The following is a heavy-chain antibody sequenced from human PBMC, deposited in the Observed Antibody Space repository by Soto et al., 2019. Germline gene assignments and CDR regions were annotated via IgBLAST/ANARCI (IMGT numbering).Heavy chain of an antibody. D-gene: IGHD3-3*01. J-gene: IGHJ6*02. CDR3: ARGDFMGYYYGMDV. CDR1: GYTFTGYY. Sequence: ASVKVSCKASGYTFTGYYMHRVRQAPGQGLEWMGWINPNSGGTNYAQKFQGWVTMTRDTSISTAYMELSRLRSDDTAVYYCARGDFMGYYYGMDVWGQGTTVTVSS. CDR2: INPNSGGT. V-gene: IGHV1-2*04.